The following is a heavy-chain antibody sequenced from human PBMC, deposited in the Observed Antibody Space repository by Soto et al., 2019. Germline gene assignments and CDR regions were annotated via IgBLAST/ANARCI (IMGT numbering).Heavy chain of an antibody. CDR2: IWYDGSNK. J-gene: IGHJ6*02. V-gene: IGHV3-33*01. CDR1: GFTFSSYG. D-gene: IGHD3-3*01. CDR3: ARDYYDFWSGPNYYGMDV. Sequence: AGGSLRLSCAASGFTFSSYGMHWVRQAPGKGLEWVAVIWYDGSNKYYADSVKGRFTISRDNSKNTLYLQMNSLRAEDTAVYYCARDYYDFWSGPNYYGMDVWGQGTTVTVSS.